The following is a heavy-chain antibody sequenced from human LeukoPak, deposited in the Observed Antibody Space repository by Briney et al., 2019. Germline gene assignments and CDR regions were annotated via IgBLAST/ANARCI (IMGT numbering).Heavy chain of an antibody. J-gene: IGHJ4*02. CDR1: GFTFSSYW. V-gene: IGHV3-7*01. CDR3: ARVYYDFWSGYSHFDY. CDR2: IKQDGSEK. D-gene: IGHD3-3*01. Sequence: PGGSLRLSCAASGFTFSSYWMSWVRQAPGKGLEWVANIKQDGSEKYYVDSVKGRFTISRDNAKNSLYLQMNSLRAEDTAVYYCARVYYDFWSGYSHFDYWGQGTLVTVSS.